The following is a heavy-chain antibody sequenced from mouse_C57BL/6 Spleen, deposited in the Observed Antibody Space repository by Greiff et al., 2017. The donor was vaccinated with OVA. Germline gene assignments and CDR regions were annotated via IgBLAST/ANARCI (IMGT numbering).Heavy chain of an antibody. CDR2: IDPEDGET. J-gene: IGHJ4*01. CDR3: ARGTTGEAMDY. Sequence: EVKLLESGAELVKPGASVKLSCTASGFNIKDYYMHWVKQRTEQGLEWIGRIDPEDGETKYAPKFQGKATITAEPSSNTAYLQLSSLTSEDTAVYYCARGTTGEAMDYWGQGTSVTVSS. CDR1: GFNIKDYY. D-gene: IGHD1-1*01. V-gene: IGHV14-2*01.